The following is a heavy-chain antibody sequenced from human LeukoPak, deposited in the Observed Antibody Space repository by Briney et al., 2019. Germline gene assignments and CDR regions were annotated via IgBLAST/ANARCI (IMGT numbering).Heavy chain of an antibody. D-gene: IGHD2-2*02. CDR1: GGSFSGYY. V-gene: IGHV4-34*01. J-gene: IGHJ3*02. CDR2: INHSGST. Sequence: SETLSLTCAVYGGSFSGYYWSWIRQPPGRGLEWIGEINHSGSTNYNPSLKSRVTISVDTSKNQFSLKLSSVTAADTAVYYCARTGYCSSTSCYIFRRGNAFDIWGRGTMVTVSS. CDR3: ARTGYCSSTSCYIFRRGNAFDI.